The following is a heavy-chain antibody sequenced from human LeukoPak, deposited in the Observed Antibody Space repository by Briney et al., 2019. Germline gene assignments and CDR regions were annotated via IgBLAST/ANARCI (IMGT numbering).Heavy chain of an antibody. D-gene: IGHD2-15*01. CDR3: ARGLWGTGGSWFY. Sequence: WASVKVSCKASGYTFTSYNISWVRQATGQGLEWMGWMNPNSANTGDAQKFQGRVTMTRNTSISTAYMELSSLRSEDTAVYYCARGLWGTGGSWFYWGQGTLVTVSS. V-gene: IGHV1-8*01. CDR1: GYTFTSYN. J-gene: IGHJ4*02. CDR2: MNPNSANT.